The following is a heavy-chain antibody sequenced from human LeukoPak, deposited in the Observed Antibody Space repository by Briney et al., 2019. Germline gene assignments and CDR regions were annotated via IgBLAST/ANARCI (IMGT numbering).Heavy chain of an antibody. V-gene: IGHV3-64D*09. D-gene: IGHD3-10*01. Sequence: PGGPLRLPCSASGFTFSTYAMHWVRQAPGKGLEYVSAISSDGDSTYNADSVKGRFTISRDNSKNTLYLQMSSLRTEDTAVYYCVRSSASSGPNCFDPWGQGTLVTVSS. J-gene: IGHJ5*02. CDR3: VRSSASSGPNCFDP. CDR2: ISSDGDST. CDR1: GFTFSTYA.